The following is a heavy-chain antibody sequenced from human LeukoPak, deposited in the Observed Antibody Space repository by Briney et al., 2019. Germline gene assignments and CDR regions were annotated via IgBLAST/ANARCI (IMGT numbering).Heavy chain of an antibody. V-gene: IGHV4-61*02. J-gene: IGHJ5*02. CDR3: ARGAWGVYSSSLGTPQVGWFDP. CDR2: IYTSGST. Sequence: SQTLSLTCTVSGGSISSGSYYWSWIRQPAGKGLEWIGRIYTSGSTNYNPSLKSRVTISVDTSKNQFSLKLSSVTAADTAVYYCARGAWGVYSSSLGTPQVGWFDPWGQGTLVTVSS. CDR1: GGSISSGSYY. D-gene: IGHD6-6*01.